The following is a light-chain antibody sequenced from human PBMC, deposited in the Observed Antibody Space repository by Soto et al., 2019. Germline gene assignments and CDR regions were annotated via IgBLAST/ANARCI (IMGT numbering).Light chain of an antibody. CDR1: SSGVGSYHL. CDR2: EGS. CDR3: CSYAGSSTLV. J-gene: IGLJ2*01. Sequence: QSALTQPASVSGSPGRSISVSCTGTSSGVGSYHLVSWYQQHPGKAPKLMIYEGSNRPSGVSNRLSGSKSGNTATLTMSGLQADDEADYYCCSYAGSSTLVFGGGTTLTVL. V-gene: IGLV2-23*01.